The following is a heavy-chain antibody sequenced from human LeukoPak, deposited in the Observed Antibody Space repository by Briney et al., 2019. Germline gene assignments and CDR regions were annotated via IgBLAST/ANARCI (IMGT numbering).Heavy chain of an antibody. J-gene: IGHJ5*02. CDR3: ARSPSSNWYWLDP. D-gene: IGHD6-13*01. CDR2: MYYSGST. V-gene: IGHV4-59*08. CDR1: GGSISSYY. Sequence: SETLSLTCTVSGGSISSYYWSWLRQPPGKGLEWIGYMYYSGSTNFNPSLKSRVTISVDTAKKQFSLKLSSVTAADTAVYYCARSPSSNWYWLDPWGQGTLVTVSS.